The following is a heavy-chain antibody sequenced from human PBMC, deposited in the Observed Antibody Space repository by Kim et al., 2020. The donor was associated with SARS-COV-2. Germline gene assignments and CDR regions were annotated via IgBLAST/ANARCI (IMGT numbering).Heavy chain of an antibody. CDR3: ARANGWFGELVDY. D-gene: IGHD3-10*01. J-gene: IGHJ4*02. V-gene: IGHV3-33*01. Sequence: YADSVKGRFTISRDNSKNTLYLQMNSLRAEDTAVYYCARANGWFGELVDYWGQGTLVTVSS.